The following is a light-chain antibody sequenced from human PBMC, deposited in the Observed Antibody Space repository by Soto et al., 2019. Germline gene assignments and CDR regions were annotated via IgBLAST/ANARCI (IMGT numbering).Light chain of an antibody. Sequence: SYELTQPPSVSVSPGQTASITCSGDKLGDKYACWYQQKPGQSPLMVIYLDNKRPSGIPERFSGSSSGNTATLTISGTQAMDEADYYCQAWDSSTVVFGGGTKVTVL. CDR3: QAWDSSTVV. J-gene: IGLJ2*01. CDR2: LDN. V-gene: IGLV3-1*01. CDR1: KLGDKY.